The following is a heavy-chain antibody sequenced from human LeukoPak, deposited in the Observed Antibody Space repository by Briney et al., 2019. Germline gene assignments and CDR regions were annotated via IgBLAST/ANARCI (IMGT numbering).Heavy chain of an antibody. Sequence: PGGSLRLSCVVSGFIVSSDYMSWVRQAPGKGLEWVSVIYSGGTTYYADSVRGRFTISRDNYKNTLYLQMNSLRAEDTAVYYCARDVLDRGFGIFDYWGQGSLVTVSS. CDR3: ARDVLDRGFGIFDY. D-gene: IGHD3-10*01. J-gene: IGHJ4*02. V-gene: IGHV3-53*01. CDR1: GFIVSSDY. CDR2: IYSGGTT.